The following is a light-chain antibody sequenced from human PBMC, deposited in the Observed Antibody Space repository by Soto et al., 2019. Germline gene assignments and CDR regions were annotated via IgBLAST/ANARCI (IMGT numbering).Light chain of an antibody. CDR1: QSVSSY. J-gene: IGKJ4*01. CDR3: QQRSNWPLFT. CDR2: DAA. Sequence: EIVLTQSPATLSLSPGERATLSCRASQSVSSYLAWYQQQHGQAPRLLIFDAANRAAGSPARCSGSGSGTAFILLISSLVPEDFSVYYCQQRSNWPLFTFGGGTKVEIK. V-gene: IGKV3-11*01.